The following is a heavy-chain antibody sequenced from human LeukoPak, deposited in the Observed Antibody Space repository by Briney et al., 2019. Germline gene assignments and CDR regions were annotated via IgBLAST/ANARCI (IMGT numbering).Heavy chain of an antibody. V-gene: IGHV3-23*01. Sequence: SGGSLRLSCAASGFTFSSSAMSWVRQAPGKGLEWVSTISASGGTPYLADSVKGRFTISRDNSKNTLYLQMNSLRAADTAVYYCAKGVGDPMGATTHLDYWGQGILVTVSS. CDR3: AKGVGDPMGATTHLDY. CDR1: GFTFSSSA. D-gene: IGHD1-26*01. CDR2: ISASGGTP. J-gene: IGHJ4*02.